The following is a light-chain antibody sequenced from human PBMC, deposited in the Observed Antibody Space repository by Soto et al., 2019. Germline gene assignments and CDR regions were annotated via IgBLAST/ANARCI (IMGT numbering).Light chain of an antibody. CDR1: QSVSSSY. V-gene: IGKV3-20*01. Sequence: EILLTQSPGSLSLSPGVRATLSCRASQSVSSSYLAWYQQKPGQAPRLLIYGASSRATGIPDRFSGSGSGTDFTLTISRLEPEDFAVYYCLQYGTFPRTFGQGTKGDIK. CDR2: GAS. CDR3: LQYGTFPRT. J-gene: IGKJ1*01.